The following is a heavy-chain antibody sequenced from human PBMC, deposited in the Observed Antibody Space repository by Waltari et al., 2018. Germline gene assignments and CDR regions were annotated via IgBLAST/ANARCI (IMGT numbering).Heavy chain of an antibody. V-gene: IGHV1-69*01. CDR1: GGTFSSYA. CDR2: IIPMLGTA. CDR3: AREEPVYSSSWMDV. Sequence: QVQLVQSGAEVKKPGSSVKVSCKASGGTFSSYAISWVRQAPGQGLEWMGGIIPMLGTANDAQKFQGRVTITADEATSTAYMELSSLRSEETAVYYCAREEPVYSSSWMDVWGQGTTVTVSS. D-gene: IGHD6-13*01. J-gene: IGHJ6*02.